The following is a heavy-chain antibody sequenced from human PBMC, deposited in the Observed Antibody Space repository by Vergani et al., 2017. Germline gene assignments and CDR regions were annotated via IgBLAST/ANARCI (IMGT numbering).Heavy chain of an antibody. CDR2: ISGSGGST. CDR3: VKGLPPITGTTCAFDI. CDR1: GFTFSSYA. J-gene: IGHJ3*02. Sequence: EVQLLESGGGLVQPGGSLRLSCAASGFTFSSYAMSWVRQAPGKGLEWVSAISGSGGSTYYADSVKGRFTISRDNSKNTLYLQMNSLRAEDTAVYYCVKGLPPITGTTCAFDIGGQGTMVTVSS. D-gene: IGHD1-7*01. V-gene: IGHV3-23*01.